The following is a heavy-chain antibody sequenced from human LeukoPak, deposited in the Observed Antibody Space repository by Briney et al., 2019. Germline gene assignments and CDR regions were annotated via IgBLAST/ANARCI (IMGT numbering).Heavy chain of an antibody. J-gene: IGHJ4*02. Sequence: PGGSLRLSCAASGFTFSSYAMSWVRQAPAKGRGWGEFIRYDGSNKYYADSVKGRFTISRDNSKNTLYLQMNSLRAEDTAVYYCAKAVCSSTSCYISDYWGQGTLVTVSS. CDR1: GFTFSSYA. D-gene: IGHD2-2*02. CDR2: IRYDGSNK. V-gene: IGHV3-30*02. CDR3: AKAVCSSTSCYISDY.